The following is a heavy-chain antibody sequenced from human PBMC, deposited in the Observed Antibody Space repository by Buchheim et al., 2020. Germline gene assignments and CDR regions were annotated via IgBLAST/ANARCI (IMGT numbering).Heavy chain of an antibody. CDR3: ARMSAATDYYYGMDV. Sequence: QVQLVQSGAEVKKPGPSVKVSCKASGYTFTSYYMHWVRQAPGQGLEWMGMINPSGGSTTYAQKLQGRVTMTRDTSTSTVYMELSSLRSEETAVYYCARMSAATDYYYGMDVWGQETT. CDR2: INPSGGST. CDR1: GYTFTSYY. D-gene: IGHD2-15*01. V-gene: IGHV1-46*01. J-gene: IGHJ6*02.